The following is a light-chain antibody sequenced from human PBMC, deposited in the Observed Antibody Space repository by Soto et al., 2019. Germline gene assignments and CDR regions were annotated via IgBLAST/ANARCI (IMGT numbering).Light chain of an antibody. CDR2: AAS. Sequence: AIRMTQSPSSFSASTGDRFTITCRASQDISSYLAWYQQKPGKAPKVLIYAASTLQSGVPSRFSGSGSGTDFTLTISGLQSEDFATYYCQQYHTYPPLTFGGGTKVEIK. CDR1: QDISSY. J-gene: IGKJ4*01. V-gene: IGKV1-8*01. CDR3: QQYHTYPPLT.